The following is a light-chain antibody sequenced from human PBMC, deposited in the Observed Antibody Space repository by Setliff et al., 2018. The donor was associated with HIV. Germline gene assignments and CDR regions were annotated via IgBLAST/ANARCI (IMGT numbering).Light chain of an antibody. CDR3: SSYTTRGTWV. V-gene: IGLV2-14*03. J-gene: IGLJ3*02. CDR2: EVR. Sequence: QSALTQPAPVSGSPGQSITISCAGTSSDVGDYAFVSWYQQHPGKAPKLIIYEVRRRPSGISNRFSGSKSGNTASLTISGLQTDDEADYHCSSYTTRGTWVFGGGTKVTVL. CDR1: SSDVGDYAF.